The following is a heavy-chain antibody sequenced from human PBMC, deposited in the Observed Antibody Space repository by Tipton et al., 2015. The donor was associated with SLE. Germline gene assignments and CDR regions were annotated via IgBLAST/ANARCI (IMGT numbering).Heavy chain of an antibody. CDR3: AKDLGQATAVSYFFAMDV. CDR2: ISGRRTDI. CDR1: GFTFSGYS. V-gene: IGHV3-21*04. D-gene: IGHD6-13*01. Sequence: SLRLSCAASGFTFSGYSLHWVPQAPGKGLEWVSSISGRRTDIYYADSVKGRFTISRDNPKNSLYLQMNSLKTEDTALYFCAKDLGQATAVSYFFAMDVWGQGTTVTVSS. J-gene: IGHJ6*02.